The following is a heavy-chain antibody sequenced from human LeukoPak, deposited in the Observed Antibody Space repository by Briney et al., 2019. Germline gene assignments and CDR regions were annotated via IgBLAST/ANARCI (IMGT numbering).Heavy chain of an antibody. V-gene: IGHV3-20*04. CDR3: ARAPITSPFYFDY. CDR2: INWSGGST. CDR1: GFAFDEHG. J-gene: IGHJ4*02. D-gene: IGHD2-2*01. Sequence: GGSLRLSCTASGFAFDEHGMSWVRQVPGRGLEWVSGINWSGGSTGYADPLRGRFTISRDNAKNSLYLQMDSLRAEDTALYYCARAPITSPFYFDYWGQGTLVTVSS.